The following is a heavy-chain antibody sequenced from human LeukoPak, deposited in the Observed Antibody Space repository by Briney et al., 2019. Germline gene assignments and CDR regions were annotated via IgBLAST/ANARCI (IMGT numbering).Heavy chain of an antibody. CDR1: GYTFTDYT. Sequence: GASVKVSCKASGYTFTDYTMHWLRQAPGQRLDWMGWINGGSGNTKYSPEFQGRVTITRDTSASTAYMELSSLRSEDTAVYYCANPRYDSSGYYYVDWGQGTLVTVSP. D-gene: IGHD3-22*01. V-gene: IGHV1-3*01. CDR2: INGGSGNT. J-gene: IGHJ4*02. CDR3: ANPRYDSSGYYYVD.